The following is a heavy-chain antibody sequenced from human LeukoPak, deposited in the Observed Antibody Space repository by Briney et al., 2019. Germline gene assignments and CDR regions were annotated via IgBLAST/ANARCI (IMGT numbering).Heavy chain of an antibody. CDR3: ARPSSSGARVDY. Sequence: SETLSLTCTVSGGSISSSSYYWGWIRQPPGKGLEWIGSIYYSGSTYYNPSLKSRVTISVDTSKNQFSLKLSSVTAADTAVYYCARPSSSGARVDYWGQGTLVTVSS. CDR1: GGSISSSSYY. CDR2: IYYSGST. V-gene: IGHV4-39*01. J-gene: IGHJ4*02. D-gene: IGHD6-19*01.